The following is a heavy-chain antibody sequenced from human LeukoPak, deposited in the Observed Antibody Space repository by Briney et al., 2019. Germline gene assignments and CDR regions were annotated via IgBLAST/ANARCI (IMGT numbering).Heavy chain of an antibody. CDR3: AHSGYNWNDLSY. CDR1: GFPLSPSGVG. Sequence: SGPTLVNPTQTLTLTCTFSGFPLSPSGVGVGWICHPPGKALEWLALIYWDDDKRYSPSLKSRLTITKDTSKNQVVLTMTNMDPVDTATYYCAHSGYNWNDLSYWGQGTLVTVSS. V-gene: IGHV2-5*02. D-gene: IGHD1-1*01. J-gene: IGHJ4*02. CDR2: IYWDDDK.